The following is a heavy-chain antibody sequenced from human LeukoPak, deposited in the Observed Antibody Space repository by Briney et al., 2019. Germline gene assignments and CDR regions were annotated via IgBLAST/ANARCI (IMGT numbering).Heavy chain of an antibody. J-gene: IGHJ4*02. Sequence: PSETLSLTCTVSGYSISSGYYWGWIRQPPGKGLEWIGSIYHSGSTYYNPSLKSRVTISVDTSKNQFSLKLSSVTAADTAVYYCAREGYYDSSGYYRPLDYWGQGTLVTVSS. CDR2: IYHSGST. V-gene: IGHV4-38-2*02. CDR1: GYSISSGYY. CDR3: AREGYYDSSGYYRPLDY. D-gene: IGHD3-22*01.